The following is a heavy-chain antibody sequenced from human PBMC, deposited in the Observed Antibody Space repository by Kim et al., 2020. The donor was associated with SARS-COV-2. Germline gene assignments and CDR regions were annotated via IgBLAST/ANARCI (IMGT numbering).Heavy chain of an antibody. CDR3: ARDETVLWFGELLHYYYYGMDV. Sequence: ASVKVSCKASGYTFTSYAMHWVRQAPGQRLEWMGWINAGNGNTKYSQKFQGRVTITRDTSASTAYMELSSLRSEDTAVYYCARDETVLWFGELLHYYYYGMDVWGQGTTVTVSS. CDR1: GYTFTSYA. V-gene: IGHV1-3*01. CDR2: INAGNGNT. D-gene: IGHD3-10*01. J-gene: IGHJ6*02.